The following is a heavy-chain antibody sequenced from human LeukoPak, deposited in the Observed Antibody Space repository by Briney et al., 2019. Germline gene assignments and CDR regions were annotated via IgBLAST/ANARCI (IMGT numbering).Heavy chain of an antibody. D-gene: IGHD6-19*01. CDR2: INHSGST. Sequence: PSETLSLTCAVYGGSFSGYYWSWIRQPPGKGLEWIGEINHSGSTYYNPSLKSRVTISVDTSKNQFSLKLSSVTAADTAVYYCAREGGWSRYNWFDPWGQGTLVTVSS. CDR1: GGSFSGYY. CDR3: AREGGWSRYNWFDP. V-gene: IGHV4-34*01. J-gene: IGHJ5*02.